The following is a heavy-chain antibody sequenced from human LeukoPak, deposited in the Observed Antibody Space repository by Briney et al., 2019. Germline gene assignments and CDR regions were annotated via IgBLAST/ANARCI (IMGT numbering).Heavy chain of an antibody. V-gene: IGHV1-8*01. J-gene: IGHJ4*02. D-gene: IGHD6-13*01. CDR1: GYTFTSYD. CDR3: ARGVAAAGRDEDY. CDR2: INPNSGNT. Sequence: ASVKVSCKASGYTFTSYDINWVRQATGQALEWIRWINPNSGNTGYAQKFQGRVTMTRNTSISTAYMELSSLRSEDTAVYYCARGVAAAGRDEDYWGQGTLVTVSS.